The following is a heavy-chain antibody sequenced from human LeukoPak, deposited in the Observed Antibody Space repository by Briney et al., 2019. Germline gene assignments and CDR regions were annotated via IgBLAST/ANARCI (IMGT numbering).Heavy chain of an antibody. CDR1: GGSISSYY. V-gene: IGHV4-59*01. CDR3: ARGFRELPY. CDR2: IYYSGST. J-gene: IGHJ4*02. Sequence: PSETLSLTCTVSGGSISSYYWSWIRQPPGKGLEWIGYIYYSGSTNYNPSLKSRVTISVDTSKNQFSLKLSSVTAADTAVYYCARGFRELPYWGQGTLVTVSS. D-gene: IGHD1-26*01.